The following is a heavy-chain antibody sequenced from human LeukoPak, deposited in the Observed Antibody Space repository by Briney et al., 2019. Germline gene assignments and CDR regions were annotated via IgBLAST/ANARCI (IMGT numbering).Heavy chain of an antibody. CDR1: GFTFSSYA. J-gene: IGHJ4*02. V-gene: IGHV3-30*04. CDR3: ARAGTPGITIFGVVSI. Sequence: GGSLRLYCAASGFTFSSYAMHWVRQAPGKGLEWVAVISYDGSNKYYADSVKGRFTISRDNSKNTLYLQMNSLRAEDTAVYYCARAGTPGITIFGVVSIWGQGTLVTVSS. CDR2: ISYDGSNK. D-gene: IGHD3-3*01.